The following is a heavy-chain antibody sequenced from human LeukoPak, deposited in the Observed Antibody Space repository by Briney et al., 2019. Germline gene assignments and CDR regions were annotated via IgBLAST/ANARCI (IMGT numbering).Heavy chain of an antibody. Sequence: ASVKVSCKTSGYTFTNYGISWVRQAPGQGLEWMGWISGYNGNPRYAQKVQGRVTMTTDTSTNTAYMEVNSLRSDDTAIYYCSREPSLAVAAIRLFDYWGQGTLVIVSS. CDR2: ISGYNGNP. V-gene: IGHV1-18*01. CDR3: SREPSLAVAAIRLFDY. D-gene: IGHD6-19*01. J-gene: IGHJ4*02. CDR1: GYTFTNYG.